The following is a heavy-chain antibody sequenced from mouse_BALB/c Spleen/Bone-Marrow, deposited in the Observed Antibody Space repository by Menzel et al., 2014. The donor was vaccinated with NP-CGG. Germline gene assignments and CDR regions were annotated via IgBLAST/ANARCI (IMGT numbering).Heavy chain of an antibody. V-gene: IGHV10-1*02. J-gene: IGHJ1*01. CDR2: IRSKGNNYAT. CDR1: GFTFNTYA. D-gene: IGHD6-1*01. CDR3: VTSTYFDV. Sequence: EVQGVESGGGLVQPKGSLKLSCAASGFTFNTYAMNWVRQAPGKGLEWVARIRSKGNNYATYYADSVKDRFTISRDDSQNMLYLQMNNLKTEDTAMYYCVTSTYFDVWGAGTTVTVSS.